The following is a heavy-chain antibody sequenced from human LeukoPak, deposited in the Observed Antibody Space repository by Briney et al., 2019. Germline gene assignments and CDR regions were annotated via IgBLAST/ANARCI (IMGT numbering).Heavy chain of an antibody. J-gene: IGHJ6*02. CDR1: GFTFSSYV. CDR3: AKDRGYRTDYYYYYGMDV. CDR2: ISGSGGST. Sequence: GGSLRLSCAASGFTFSSYVMSWVRQAPGKGLEWVSAISGSGGSTYYADSVKGRFTISRDNSKNTLYLQMNSLRAEDTAVYYCAKDRGYRTDYYYYYGMDVWGQGTTVTVSS. D-gene: IGHD5-18*01. V-gene: IGHV3-23*01.